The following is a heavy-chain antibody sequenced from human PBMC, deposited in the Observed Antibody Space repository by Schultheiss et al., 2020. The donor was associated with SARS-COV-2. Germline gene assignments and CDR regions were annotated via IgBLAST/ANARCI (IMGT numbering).Heavy chain of an antibody. J-gene: IGHJ6*02. CDR2: IYHSGST. CDR1: GDSISSGNW. Sequence: SETLSLICAVSGDSISSGNWWSWVRQPPGKGLEWIGEIYHSGSTNYNPSLKSRVTISVDTSKNQFSLKLSSVTAADTAVYYCARALAAGTNYYYYYYGMDVWGQGTTVTVSS. V-gene: IGHV4-4*02. CDR3: ARALAAGTNYYYYYYGMDV. D-gene: IGHD6-13*01.